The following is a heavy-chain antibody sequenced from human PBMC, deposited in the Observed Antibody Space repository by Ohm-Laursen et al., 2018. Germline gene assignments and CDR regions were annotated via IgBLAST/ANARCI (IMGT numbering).Heavy chain of an antibody. CDR1: GFTFSSYW. CDR3: VRDRAYSHGYAWYFEY. D-gene: IGHD5-18*01. V-gene: IGHV3-7*01. Sequence: SLRLSCAASGFTFSSYWMSWVRQAPGKGLEWVANIKQDGSEKYYVDSVKGRFTISRDNAKNSLYLQMNSLRAEDTAVYYCVRDRAYSHGYAWYFEYWGQGTLVIVSS. J-gene: IGHJ4*02. CDR2: IKQDGSEK.